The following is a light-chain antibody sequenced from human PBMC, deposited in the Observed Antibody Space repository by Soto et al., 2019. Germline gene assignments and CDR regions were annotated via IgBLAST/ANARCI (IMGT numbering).Light chain of an antibody. V-gene: IGKV3-20*01. CDR1: QSVSSSY. CDR3: QQYGSSPPYT. J-gene: IGKJ2*01. Sequence: EIVLTQSPGTLSLSPGERATLSCRASQSVSSSYLAWYQQKPGQAPRLLIYGASSRATGIPARFSGSGSGTYFTLTISRLEPEDFAVYYCQQYGSSPPYTFGQGTKLEIK. CDR2: GAS.